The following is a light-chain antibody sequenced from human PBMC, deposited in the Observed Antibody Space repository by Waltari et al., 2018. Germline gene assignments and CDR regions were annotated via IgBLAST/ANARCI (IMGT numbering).Light chain of an antibody. CDR1: SIRRYN. CDR2: GPD. CDR3: HSRETFSTRL. Sequence: SSDLTPDPSLSVALGQTVRITCQGDSIRRYNASCYQQRPGQAPILVLYGPDNRPSGIPDRFSGSTSGNTASLTITGAQAEDEADYYCHSRETFSTRLFGGGTRLTV. V-gene: IGLV3-19*01. J-gene: IGLJ2*01.